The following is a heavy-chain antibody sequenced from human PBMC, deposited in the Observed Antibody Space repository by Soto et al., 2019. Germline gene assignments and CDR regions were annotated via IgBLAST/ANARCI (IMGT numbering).Heavy chain of an antibody. CDR2: INPGSGAA. CDR3: ARGGEVGVAGSAAFDM. D-gene: IGHD3-3*01. J-gene: IGHJ3*02. Sequence: QVQLVQSGAEVKKPGALVKISCTASGYTVTTHYMHWVRQAPGRGLEWMGAINPGSGAAKYTQTFQARVTMTRDTSTNTVYMEMSALRSEDTAVFYCARGGEVGVAGSAAFDMWSQGTMVTVSS. CDR1: GYTVTTHY. V-gene: IGHV1-46*01.